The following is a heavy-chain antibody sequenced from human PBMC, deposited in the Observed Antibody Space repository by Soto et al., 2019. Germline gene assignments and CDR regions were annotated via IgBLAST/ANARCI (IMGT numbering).Heavy chain of an antibody. CDR2: IFHSGNA. Sequence: SATRCLTCPFSGGSSINVYWSWIRQKPGKGLEWIGFIFHSGNAKYNPSLKSRVTISVDTSKNQFSLSLDSVTAADTAVYFCARAHAPTLPFDYWGQGTLVTVSS. D-gene: IGHD2-2*01. CDR1: GGSSINVY. V-gene: IGHV4-59*01. CDR3: ARAHAPTLPFDY. J-gene: IGHJ4*01.